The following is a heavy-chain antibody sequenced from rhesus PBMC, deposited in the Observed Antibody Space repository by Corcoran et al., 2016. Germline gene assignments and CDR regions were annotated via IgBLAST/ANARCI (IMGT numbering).Heavy chain of an antibody. CDR3: ARHEASGAPGVFDY. CDR1: GFPFSSYG. J-gene: IGHJ4*01. V-gene: IGHV3S5*01. D-gene: IGHD1-38*01. CDR2: INSGGSST. Sequence: EVQLVETGGGLVQPGGSLKLSCAASGFPFSSYGMSWVRQAPGKGLEWVSAINSGGSSTYYADPVTRRLPSSRDSSKYTLSLQMNSLRAEDTAVYYCARHEASGAPGVFDYWGRGVLVSVSS.